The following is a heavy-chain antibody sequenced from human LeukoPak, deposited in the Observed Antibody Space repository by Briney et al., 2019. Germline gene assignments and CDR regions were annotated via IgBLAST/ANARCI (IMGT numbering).Heavy chain of an antibody. CDR2: ISDTGATT. CDR1: GFTFSSYA. Sequence: PGGSLRLSCAGSGFTFSSYAMSWVRQAPGKGLEWVTAISDTGATTYDADSVKGRFTISRDNSGSTLYLQMNSLRAEATALYYCAKDTSIGRYCTNGVCSPFDYWGQGTLVTVSS. CDR3: AKDTSIGRYCTNGVCSPFDY. V-gene: IGHV3-23*01. J-gene: IGHJ4*02. D-gene: IGHD2-8*01.